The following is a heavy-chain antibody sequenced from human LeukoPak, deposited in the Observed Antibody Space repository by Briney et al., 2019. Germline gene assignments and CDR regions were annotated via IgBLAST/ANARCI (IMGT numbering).Heavy chain of an antibody. CDR1: GFTFSSYS. Sequence: SGGSLRLSCAASGFTFSSYSMSWVRQAPGKGLEWVSNISGSGSGGSTYYADSVKGRFTISRDNSKNTLYLQMNSLRAGDTAVYYCAKSGYNRFDYWGQGTLVTVSS. V-gene: IGHV3-23*01. CDR2: ISGSGSGGST. D-gene: IGHD5-24*01. CDR3: AKSGYNRFDY. J-gene: IGHJ4*02.